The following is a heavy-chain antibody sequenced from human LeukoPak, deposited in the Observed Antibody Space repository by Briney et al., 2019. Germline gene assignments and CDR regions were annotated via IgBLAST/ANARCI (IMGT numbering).Heavy chain of an antibody. CDR1: GFTFSSYE. J-gene: IGHJ4*02. CDR3: ASGVTIFGVVRFDY. Sequence: GGSLRLSCAASGFTFSSYEMNWVRQAPGKGLEWVSYISSSGSTIYYADSVKGRFTISRYNAKNSLYLQMNSLRAEDTAVYYCASGVTIFGVVRFDYWGQGTLVTVSS. V-gene: IGHV3-48*03. D-gene: IGHD3-3*01. CDR2: ISSSGSTI.